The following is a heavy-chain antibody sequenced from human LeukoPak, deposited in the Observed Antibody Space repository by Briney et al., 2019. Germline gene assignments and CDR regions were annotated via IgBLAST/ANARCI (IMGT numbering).Heavy chain of an antibody. CDR1: GGSISSSSYY. V-gene: IGHV4-39*01. CDR2: IYYSGST. Sequence: PSETLSLTCTVSGGSISSSSYYWGWLRQPPGKGLEWIGSIYYSGSTYYHPSLKSRVTISVDTSKNQFSLKLSSVTAADTAVYYCARLPARGIWGFDYWGQGTLVTVSS. D-gene: IGHD3-16*01. CDR3: ARLPARGIWGFDY. J-gene: IGHJ4*02.